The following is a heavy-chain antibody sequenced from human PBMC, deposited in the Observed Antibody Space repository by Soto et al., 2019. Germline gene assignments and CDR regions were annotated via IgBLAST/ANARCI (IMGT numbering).Heavy chain of an antibody. J-gene: IGHJ4*02. CDR3: AKIVPATQY. CDR2: ISGSGATT. CDR1: GFTFSDYA. V-gene: IGHV3-23*01. D-gene: IGHD2-21*02. Sequence: LRLSCAASGFTFSDYAMSWVRQAPGKGLEWVSGISGSGATTYYADSVKGRLTISRDDSKNTLYLQMNSLRAEDTAVYYCAKIVPATQYWGQGTLVTVSS.